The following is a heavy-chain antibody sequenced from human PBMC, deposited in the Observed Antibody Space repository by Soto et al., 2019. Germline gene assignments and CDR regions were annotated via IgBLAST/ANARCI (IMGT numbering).Heavy chain of an antibody. D-gene: IGHD1-20*01. CDR2: ITGPSTTI. CDR3: VRTACVINNCSYRGVR. Sequence: EVQLVESGGGLVQPGGSLRLSCAGSGFIFSTYTLNWVRQAPGKGLELLAYITGPSTTISYRDGVKGRFTISRDNSENTVSLQMNSLRVEDTALYYCVRTACVINNCSYRGVRGGQGTLVTV. J-gene: IGHJ4*02. CDR1: GFIFSTYT. V-gene: IGHV3-48*01.